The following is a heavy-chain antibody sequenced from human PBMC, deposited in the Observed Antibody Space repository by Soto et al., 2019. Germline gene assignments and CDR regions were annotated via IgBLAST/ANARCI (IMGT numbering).Heavy chain of an antibody. D-gene: IGHD2-15*01. J-gene: IGHJ4*02. V-gene: IGHV3-30*18. CDR3: AKDRIVVVVAATFVDY. CDR2: ISYDGSNK. CDR1: GFTFSSYG. Sequence: SLRLSCAASGFTFSSYGMHWVRQAPGKGLEWVAVISYDGSNKYYADSVKGRFTISRDNSKNTLYLQMNSLRAEDTAVYYCAKDRIVVVVAATFVDYWGQGTLVT.